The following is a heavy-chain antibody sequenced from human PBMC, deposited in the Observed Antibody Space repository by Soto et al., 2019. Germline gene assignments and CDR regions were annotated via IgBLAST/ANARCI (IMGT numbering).Heavy chain of an antibody. V-gene: IGHV3-21*01. CDR2: ISSSSSYI. J-gene: IGHJ4*02. CDR3: ARDWYCSGGSCSHR. CDR1: GFTFSSYS. D-gene: IGHD2-15*01. Sequence: GGSLRLSCAASGFTFSSYSMNWVRQAPGKGLEWVSSISSSSSYIYYADSVKGRFTISRDNAKNSLYLQMNSLRAEDTAVYYCARDWYCSGGSCSHRWGQGTLVTVSS.